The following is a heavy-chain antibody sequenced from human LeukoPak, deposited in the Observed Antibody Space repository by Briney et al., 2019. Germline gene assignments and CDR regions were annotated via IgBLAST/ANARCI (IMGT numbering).Heavy chain of an antibody. D-gene: IGHD5-18*01. CDR3: ARCGYSYGYHYYYYMDV. J-gene: IGHJ6*03. Sequence: ASVKVSCKAAGGTFSSYTISWVRQAPGQGLEWMGWISAYNGNTNYAQKLQGRVTMTTDTSTSTAYMELRSLRSDDTAVYYCARCGYSYGYHYYYYMDVWGKGTTVTVSS. CDR1: GGTFSSYT. CDR2: ISAYNGNT. V-gene: IGHV1-18*01.